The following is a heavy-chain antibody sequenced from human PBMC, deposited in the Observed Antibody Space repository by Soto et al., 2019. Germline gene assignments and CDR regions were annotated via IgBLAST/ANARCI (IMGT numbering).Heavy chain of an antibody. CDR2: IHPVDSDT. Sequence: PGESLKISCKVSGYSSTTYWIGWVRQMPGKGLEWMGIIHPVDSDTKYSPSFQGQVTISADKSISTAYLQWSSLKASDTAMYYCARTSCSSSSCYDVWFDSWGQGTLVTVSS. CDR1: GYSSTTYW. CDR3: ARTSCSSSSCYDVWFDS. J-gene: IGHJ5*01. V-gene: IGHV5-51*01. D-gene: IGHD2-2*01.